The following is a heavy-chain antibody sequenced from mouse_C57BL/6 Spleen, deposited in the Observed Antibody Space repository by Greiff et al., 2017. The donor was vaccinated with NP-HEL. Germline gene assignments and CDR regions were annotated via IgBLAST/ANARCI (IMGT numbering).Heavy chain of an antibody. V-gene: IGHV1-7*01. Sequence: QVQLQQSGAELAKPGASVKLSCKASGYTFTSYWMHWVQQRPGQGLEWIGYINPSSGYTKYNQKFKDKATLTADNSSSTAYMQLSSLTYEDSAGYYGARGYYYGSMDAMDDWGKGTSVTVSS. CDR3: ARGYYYGSMDAMDD. J-gene: IGHJ4*01. D-gene: IGHD1-1*01. CDR2: INPSSGYT. CDR1: GYTFTSYW.